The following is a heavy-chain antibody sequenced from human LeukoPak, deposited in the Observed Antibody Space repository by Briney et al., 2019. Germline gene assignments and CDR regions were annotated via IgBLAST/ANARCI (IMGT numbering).Heavy chain of an antibody. D-gene: IGHD5-18*01. Sequence: GGSLRLSCAASGFTFSSYSMNWVRQAPGKGLEWVSSISSSSSYIHYADSVKGRFTISRDNAKNSLYLQMNSLRAEDTAVYYCASGPTAMVTSDAFDIWGQGTMVTVSS. J-gene: IGHJ3*02. CDR2: ISSSSSYI. V-gene: IGHV3-21*01. CDR1: GFTFSSYS. CDR3: ASGPTAMVTSDAFDI.